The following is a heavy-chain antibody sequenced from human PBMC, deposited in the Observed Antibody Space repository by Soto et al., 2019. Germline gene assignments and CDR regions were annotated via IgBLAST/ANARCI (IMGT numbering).Heavy chain of an antibody. Sequence: PGGSLRLSCAVSGFSISTTYMSWVRQAPGKGLEWVSLVYSDGSTSYADSVRGRFTISRDNSKNTLYLQMNSLTVEDTAVYYCARDSAGTQHFVRFDSWGQGTLVTVSS. CDR2: VYSDGST. V-gene: IGHV3-53*01. D-gene: IGHD3-3*02. CDR1: GFSISTTY. CDR3: ARDSAGTQHFVRFDS. J-gene: IGHJ4*02.